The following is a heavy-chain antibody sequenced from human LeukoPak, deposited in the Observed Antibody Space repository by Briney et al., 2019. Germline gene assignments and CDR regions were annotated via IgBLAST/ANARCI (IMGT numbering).Heavy chain of an antibody. CDR3: AREEKNKGGYNYGPLYYMDV. J-gene: IGHJ6*03. V-gene: IGHV3-30*14. Sequence: PGGSLRLSCAASGFAFSSYALHWVRQAPGKGLEWVAVISYDGRNKYYADSVKGRFTISRDNSKNTLYLQMNSLRAEDTAVYYCAREEKNKGGYNYGPLYYMDVWGKGTTVTVPS. D-gene: IGHD5-18*01. CDR1: GFAFSSYA. CDR2: ISYDGRNK.